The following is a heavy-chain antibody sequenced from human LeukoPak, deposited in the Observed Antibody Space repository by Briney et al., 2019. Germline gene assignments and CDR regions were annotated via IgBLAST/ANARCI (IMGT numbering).Heavy chain of an antibody. J-gene: IGHJ4*02. CDR3: ARSHEADYYFDC. CDR1: GGSISSYY. V-gene: IGHV4-59*08. CDR2: IYYGGST. Sequence: PSETLSLTCTVSGGSISSYYWSWIRQPPGKGLEWLGYIYYGGSTNYNPSLKSRVTISVDTSKDQFSLKLSSVTAADTAVYYCARSHEADYYFDCWGQGTLVTVAS. D-gene: IGHD2-15*01.